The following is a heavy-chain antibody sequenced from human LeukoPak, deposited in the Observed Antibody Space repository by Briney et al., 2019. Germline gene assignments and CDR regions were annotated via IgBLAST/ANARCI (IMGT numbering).Heavy chain of an antibody. Sequence: ASVKVSCKASGYTFTGYSIHWVRQAPGQGLEWMGWINPNSGGTNYAQKFQGRVTMTRDTSINTAYMELSRLRSDDTAVYYCARVTMIVGMGYWGQGTLVTVSS. CDR1: GYTFTGYS. CDR3: ARVTMIVGMGY. CDR2: INPNSGGT. V-gene: IGHV1-2*02. D-gene: IGHD3-22*01. J-gene: IGHJ4*02.